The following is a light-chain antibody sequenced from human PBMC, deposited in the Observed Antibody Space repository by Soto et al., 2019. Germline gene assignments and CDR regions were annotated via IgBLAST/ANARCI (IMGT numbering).Light chain of an antibody. Sequence: AIQLTQSPSSLSASLGDRVTITCRSSQGITSAIAWYRQRPGMAPELLIYDVSTLASGVTSRFSGSGSGTDSTLTISALQPEDFATYYCQQFSTYPLTFGGGTKVDIK. J-gene: IGKJ4*01. CDR3: QQFSTYPLT. CDR1: QGITSA. CDR2: DVS. V-gene: IGKV1-13*02.